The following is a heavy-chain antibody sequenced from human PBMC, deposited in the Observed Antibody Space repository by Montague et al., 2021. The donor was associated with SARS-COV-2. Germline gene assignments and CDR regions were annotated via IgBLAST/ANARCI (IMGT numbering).Heavy chain of an antibody. Sequence: PALVKPTHTLTLTCSLSGFSLRTRGVGVGWIRQLPGKALEWLAFIYWNDDKRYNRSLENRLTITKDSSENQVVLTVTNVDPVDSATYYCARSNDVYDHFDYWGQGTLVTVSS. V-gene: IGHV2-5*01. CDR1: GFSLRTRGVG. D-gene: IGHD5/OR15-5a*01. CDR3: ARSNDVYDHFDY. J-gene: IGHJ4*02. CDR2: IYWNDDK.